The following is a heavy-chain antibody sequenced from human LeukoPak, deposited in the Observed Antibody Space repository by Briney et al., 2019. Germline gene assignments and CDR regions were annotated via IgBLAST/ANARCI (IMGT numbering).Heavy chain of an antibody. D-gene: IGHD6-19*01. CDR3: ARGVSSGWYNWFDP. Sequence: PSETLSLTCTVSGGSISSGSYYWSWIRQPAGKGLEWIGRIYTSGSTNYNPSLKSRVTISVGTSKNQFSLKLSSVTAADTAVYYCARGVSSGWYNWFDPWGQGTLVTVSS. J-gene: IGHJ5*02. CDR2: IYTSGST. CDR1: GGSISSGSYY. V-gene: IGHV4-61*02.